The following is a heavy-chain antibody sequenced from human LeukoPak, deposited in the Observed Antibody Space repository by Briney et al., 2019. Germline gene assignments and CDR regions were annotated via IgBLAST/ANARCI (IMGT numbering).Heavy chain of an antibody. CDR2: ISPSGSIS. CDR1: GFTFSSHG. V-gene: IGHV3-23*01. J-gene: IGHJ4*02. CDR3: AKAWIGWKYYFDY. Sequence: PGGSLRLSCAASGFTFSSHGINWVRQAPGKGLEWVSGISPSGSISYYADSVKVRFTISRDNSKDTLYLQMNSLRAEDTAIYYCAKAWIGWKYYFDYWGQGTLVTVSS. D-gene: IGHD5-12*01.